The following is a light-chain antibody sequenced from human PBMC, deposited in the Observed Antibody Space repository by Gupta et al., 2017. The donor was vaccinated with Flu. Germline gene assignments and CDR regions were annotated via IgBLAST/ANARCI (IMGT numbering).Light chain of an antibody. Sequence: TTGTGTTSDMGCYGYVGWNQPPATKAPNLMFFEVSRRPAAISDRFSASRSGNTASLTIPWLPAEEEAFYYCSSYTKANTVVVFGGGTKLTVL. V-gene: IGLV2-14*01. CDR1: TSDMGCYGY. CDR2: EVS. CDR3: SSYTKANTVVV. J-gene: IGLJ2*01.